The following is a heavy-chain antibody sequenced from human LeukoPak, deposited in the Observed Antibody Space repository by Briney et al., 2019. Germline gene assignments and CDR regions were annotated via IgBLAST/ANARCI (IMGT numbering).Heavy chain of an antibody. CDR3: ARGGKIQPWPRRANYYNYMDV. Sequence: GGSLRLSCAASGFTFNKYTMNWVRQAPGKGLEWVSSISTSSSYIYYADSVKGRFTISRDNSKNTLYLQVNSLRAEDAALYYCARGGKIQPWPRRANYYNYMDVWGKGTTVTVSS. CDR2: ISTSSSYI. D-gene: IGHD5-18*01. V-gene: IGHV3-21*01. CDR1: GFTFNKYT. J-gene: IGHJ6*03.